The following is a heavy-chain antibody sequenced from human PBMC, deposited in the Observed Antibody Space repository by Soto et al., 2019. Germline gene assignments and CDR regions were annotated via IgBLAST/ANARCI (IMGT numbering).Heavy chain of an antibody. D-gene: IGHD2-21*02. CDR3: ASEALCGADCYFFEY. CDR2: INYSGSNI. V-gene: IGHV3-48*03. Sequence: GGSLRLSCAGSGFTFRNSEMFWVRQAPGKGLEWVSKINYSGSNIYYSKSVKGRFTISRDNAKNSLYLQMNSLTDEDTAIYFCASEALCGADCYFFEYWGPGTLVTVSS. J-gene: IGHJ4*02. CDR1: GFTFRNSE.